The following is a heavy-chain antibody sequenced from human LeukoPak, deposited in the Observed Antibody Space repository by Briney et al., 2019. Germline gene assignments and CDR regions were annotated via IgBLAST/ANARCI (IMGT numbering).Heavy chain of an antibody. Sequence: GGSLRLSCAASGFTFRSYAMSWVRQAPGKGLEWVSGISGSDGSTYYADSVKGRFTISRDSSKNTLYLQMNSLRAEDTALHYCARAGNIRFDYWGQGTLVTVSS. CDR1: GFTFRSYA. CDR3: ARAGNIRFDY. CDR2: ISGSDGST. V-gene: IGHV3-23*01. D-gene: IGHD1/OR15-1a*01. J-gene: IGHJ4*02.